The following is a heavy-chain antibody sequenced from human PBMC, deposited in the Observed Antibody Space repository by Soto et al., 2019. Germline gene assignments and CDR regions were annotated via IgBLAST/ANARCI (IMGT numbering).Heavy chain of an antibody. CDR3: AKEYTSTSKGSFDY. J-gene: IGHJ4*02. D-gene: IGHD1-26*01. CDR2: ITGSGGRT. V-gene: IGHV3-23*01. Sequence: GSLRLSSSACRFTFTISAMNWVRKEQGKGLEWVSGITGSGGRTFYADSVKGRSTISRDNSKNTVYLQMNSVRADDTAVYYCAKEYTSTSKGSFDYWGQGALVTVSS. CDR1: RFTFTISA.